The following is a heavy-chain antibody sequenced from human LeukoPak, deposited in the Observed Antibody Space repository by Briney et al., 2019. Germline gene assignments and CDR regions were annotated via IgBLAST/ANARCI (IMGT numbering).Heavy chain of an antibody. Sequence: SETLSLTCAVSGGSISSSNWWSWVRQPPGKGLEWIGEIYHSGSTNYNPSLESRVTISVDTSKNQFSLKLSSVTAADTAVYYCARDYGGNSEGFAFDIWGQGTMVTVSS. J-gene: IGHJ3*02. CDR2: IYHSGST. CDR3: ARDYGGNSEGFAFDI. D-gene: IGHD4-23*01. V-gene: IGHV4-4*02. CDR1: GGSISSSNW.